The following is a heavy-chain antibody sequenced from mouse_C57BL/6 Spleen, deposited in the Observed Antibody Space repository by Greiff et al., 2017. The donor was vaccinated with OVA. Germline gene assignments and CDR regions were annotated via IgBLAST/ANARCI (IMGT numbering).Heavy chain of an antibody. Sequence: EVKLMESGGGLVKPGGSLKLSCAASGFTFSSYAMSWVRQTPEKRLEWVATISDGGSYTYYPDNVKGRFTISRDNAKNNLYLQMSHLKSEDTAMYYCARDGGGQLWFAYWGQGTLVTVSA. V-gene: IGHV5-4*01. D-gene: IGHD3-3*01. J-gene: IGHJ3*01. CDR3: ARDGGGQLWFAY. CDR1: GFTFSSYA. CDR2: ISDGGSYT.